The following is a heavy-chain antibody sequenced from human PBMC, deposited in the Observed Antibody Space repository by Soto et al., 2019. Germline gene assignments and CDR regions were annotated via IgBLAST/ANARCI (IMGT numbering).Heavy chain of an antibody. D-gene: IGHD3-16*01. J-gene: IGHJ4*02. CDR1: GGSIKVGGYY. V-gene: IGHV4-39*01. CDR2: IYYSGTT. Sequence: SETLSLTCTDSGGSIKVGGYYWGWIRHPPGKGLEWLATIYYSGTTYYNPSLKSRLSISLDTSRNLFSLDLTSVTAADTAFYYCARLAYSDYGTWGQGTLVTV. CDR3: ARLAYSDYGT.